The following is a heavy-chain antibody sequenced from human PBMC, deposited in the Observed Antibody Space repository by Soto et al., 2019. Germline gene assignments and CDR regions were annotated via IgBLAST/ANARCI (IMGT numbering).Heavy chain of an antibody. V-gene: IGHV3-48*01. CDR3: ARYKGYCSGGSCYYYYYMDV. CDR1: GFTFSTYS. J-gene: IGHJ6*03. D-gene: IGHD2-15*01. CDR2: ISTTGSTI. Sequence: GGSLRLSCAASGFTFSTYSMNWVRQAPEKGQERVSYISTTGSTIYYADSVKGRFTISRDNAKNSLYLQMTSLRAEDTAVYYCARYKGYCSGGSCYYYYYMDVWGKGTTVTVSS.